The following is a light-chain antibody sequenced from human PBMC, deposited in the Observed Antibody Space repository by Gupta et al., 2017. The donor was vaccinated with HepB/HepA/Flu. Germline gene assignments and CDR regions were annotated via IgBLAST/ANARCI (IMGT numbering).Light chain of an antibody. CDR2: GAS. CDR1: QGISNY. J-gene: IGKJ1*01. Sequence: DIQMTQSPSSLSASVGDRVTITCRASQGISNYLAWYQQKPGKIPQLLIYGASTLQSGVPSRFSGSGSGTDFTLTISSLQPEDVATYYWQKYRNARTFGQGTKVEIK. V-gene: IGKV1-27*01. CDR3: QKYRNART.